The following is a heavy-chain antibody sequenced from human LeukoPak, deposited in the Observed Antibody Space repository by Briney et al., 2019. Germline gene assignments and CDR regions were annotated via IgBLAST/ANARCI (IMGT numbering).Heavy chain of an antibody. Sequence: GGSLRLSCAASGFTFSSYGMGWVRQAPGKGRERVAVILYHLSNKYSADSLNARFTIPRDNSNHTLYLQMNSLRAEDTAVYYCARHLALYDILTGYKHWGQGTLVTVSS. CDR1: GFTFSSYG. CDR2: ILYHLSNK. CDR3: ARHLALYDILTGYKH. D-gene: IGHD3-9*01. V-gene: IGHV3-33*01. J-gene: IGHJ4*02.